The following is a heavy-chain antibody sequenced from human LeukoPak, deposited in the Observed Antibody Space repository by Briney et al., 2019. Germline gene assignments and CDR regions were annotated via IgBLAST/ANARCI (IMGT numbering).Heavy chain of an antibody. V-gene: IGHV3-23*01. CDR1: GRTFSRYA. CDR2: ISGSGGST. D-gene: IGHD3-10*01. Sequence: PGGSLRLSCAASGRTFSRYAMNWVRQASGKGPEWVSAISGSGGSTDYADSVKGRFTISRDNSKNTLYLQMNSLRAEDTAVYYCAKVVGGPAGPFDYWGQGTLVTVSS. J-gene: IGHJ4*02. CDR3: AKVVGGPAGPFDY.